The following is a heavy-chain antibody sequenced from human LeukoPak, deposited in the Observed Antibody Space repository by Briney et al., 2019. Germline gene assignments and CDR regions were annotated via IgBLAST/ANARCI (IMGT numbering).Heavy chain of an antibody. D-gene: IGHD6-19*01. V-gene: IGHV3-23*01. J-gene: IGHJ4*02. CDR3: AKGDSSGWYLLSYFDY. Sequence: GGSLRLSCAASGFTFSSYAMSWVRQAPGKGLEWVSAISGSGGSTYYADSVKGRFTIPRDNSKNTLYLQMNSLRAEDTAVYYCAKGDSSGWYLLSYFDYWGQGTLVTVSS. CDR1: GFTFSSYA. CDR2: ISGSGGST.